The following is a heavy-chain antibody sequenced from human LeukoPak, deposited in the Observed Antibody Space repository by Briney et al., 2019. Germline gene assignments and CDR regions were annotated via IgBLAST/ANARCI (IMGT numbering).Heavy chain of an antibody. CDR3: SKALMHRCRWSPGH. J-gene: IGHJ4*02. CDR2: ISSSSSTI. CDR1: GFTFSTYT. Sequence: GGSLRLSCAASGFTFSTYTMSSVRQAPGKGLDWVSYISSSSSTIYYADSVKGRFTISRDNANNSLYLQMNSLRDEDTAVYYWSKALMHRCRWSPGHLGQGSLVTVSS. V-gene: IGHV3-48*02. D-gene: IGHD6-13*01.